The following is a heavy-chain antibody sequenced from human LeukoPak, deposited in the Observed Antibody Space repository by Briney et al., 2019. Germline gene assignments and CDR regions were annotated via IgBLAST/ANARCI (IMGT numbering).Heavy chain of an antibody. D-gene: IGHD3-22*01. J-gene: IGHJ6*02. V-gene: IGHV3-15*01. CDR2: IKSKTDGETT. CDR1: GFTFSNAW. CDR3: TTDPGYYESGDYGMDV. Sequence: PGGSLRLSCAAFGFTFSNAWMSWVRQAPGKGLEWVGRIKSKTDGETTDYAAPVKGRFTISRDDSKNTLYLQMNSLKTEDTAVYYCTTDPGYYESGDYGMDVWGQGTTVTVCS.